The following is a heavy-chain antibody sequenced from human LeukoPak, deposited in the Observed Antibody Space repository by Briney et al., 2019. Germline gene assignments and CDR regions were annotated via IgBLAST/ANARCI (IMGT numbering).Heavy chain of an antibody. Sequence: PGGSLRLSCSASGFTFSTYAMHWVRQAPGKGLEYVAAITSNGGSTYYTDSVKGRFTISRDNSKNTLYLQVDSLRAEDTALYYCARVLGYSGYDYADYWGQGTLVTVSS. D-gene: IGHD5-12*01. CDR3: ARVLGYSGYDYADY. CDR2: ITSNGGST. J-gene: IGHJ4*02. V-gene: IGHV3-64*04. CDR1: GFTFSTYA.